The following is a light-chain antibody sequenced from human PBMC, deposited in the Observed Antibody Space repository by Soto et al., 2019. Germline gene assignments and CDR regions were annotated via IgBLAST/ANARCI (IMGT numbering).Light chain of an antibody. J-gene: IGLJ1*01. V-gene: IGLV1-44*01. CDR3: AAWDDSLNGLV. CDR2: SNN. Sequence: HSVLTQPPSASGTPGQRVTISCSGSSSNIGSNTVNWYQQLPGTAPKLLIYSNNQRPSGVPDRFSASKSGTSASLAISGLQSEDEADDYCAAWDDSLNGLVFGTGTKVTVL. CDR1: SSNIGSNT.